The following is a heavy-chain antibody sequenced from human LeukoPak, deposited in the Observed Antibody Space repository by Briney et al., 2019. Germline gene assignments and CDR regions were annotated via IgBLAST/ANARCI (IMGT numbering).Heavy chain of an antibody. CDR1: GDSISSGDYY. CDR3: ARETGGIAAAGTRYYYYGMDV. CDR2: IYYSGST. V-gene: IGHV4-30-4*01. D-gene: IGHD6-13*01. Sequence: SETLSLTCTVSGDSISSGDYYWRWIRQPPGRGLEWIGYIYYSGSTYYNPSLKSRVTISVDTSKNQFSLKLSSVTAADTAVYYCARETGGIAAAGTRYYYYGMDVWGKGTTVTVSS. J-gene: IGHJ6*04.